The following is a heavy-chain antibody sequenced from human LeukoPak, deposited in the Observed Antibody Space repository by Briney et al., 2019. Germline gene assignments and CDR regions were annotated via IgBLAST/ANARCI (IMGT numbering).Heavy chain of an antibody. CDR1: GGSISSYY. D-gene: IGHD6-13*01. J-gene: IGHJ6*03. CDR3: ARASSWSPGYYYMDV. CDR2: IYTSGST. V-gene: IGHV4-4*07. Sequence: SETLSLTCTVSGGSISSYYWSWLRQPAGKGLEWLGRIYTSGSTNYNPSLKSRVTMSVDTSKNQFSLKLSSVTAADTAVYYCARASSWSPGYYYMDVWGKGTTVTVSS.